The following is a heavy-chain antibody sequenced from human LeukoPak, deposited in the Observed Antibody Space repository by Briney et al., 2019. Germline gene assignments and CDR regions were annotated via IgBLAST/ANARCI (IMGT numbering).Heavy chain of an antibody. Sequence: ASVKVSCKASGYTFTSYGISWVRQAPGQGREWMGWISAYNGNTNYAQKHQGRVTMTTDTSTSTAYMELRSLRSDDTAVYYCARGNSSSWYGWYFDYWGQGTLVTVSS. CDR3: ARGNSSSWYGWYFDY. D-gene: IGHD6-13*01. CDR2: ISAYNGNT. CDR1: GYTFTSYG. V-gene: IGHV1-18*01. J-gene: IGHJ4*02.